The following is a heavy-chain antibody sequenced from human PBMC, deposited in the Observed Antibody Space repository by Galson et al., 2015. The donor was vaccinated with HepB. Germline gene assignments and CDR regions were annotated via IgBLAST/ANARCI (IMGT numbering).Heavy chain of an antibody. CDR2: IQSNSGAT. V-gene: IGHV1-2*02. Sequence: SVKVSCKASGYSFTDYYLHWLRQAPGQGLEWMGWIQSNSGATRYAQKFQGRVTMTRDTSISTVHMELSRLASDDTAVYYCARVGGGSPYWGQGTLVTVSS. CDR3: ARVGGGSPY. CDR1: GYSFTDYY. J-gene: IGHJ4*02. D-gene: IGHD5-24*01.